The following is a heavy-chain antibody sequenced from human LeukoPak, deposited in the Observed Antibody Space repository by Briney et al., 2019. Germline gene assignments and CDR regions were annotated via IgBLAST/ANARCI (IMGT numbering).Heavy chain of an antibody. Sequence: SETLSLTCTVSGDSISSGGYYWSWLRQPPGKGLERIGYIYHSGSTSYNPSHKSRVTISVDRSRNQFSLKLASVTAADTAVYYCARDNPWNWFDPWGQGTLVTVSS. V-gene: IGHV4-30-2*01. CDR3: ARDNPWNWFDP. CDR2: IYHSGST. J-gene: IGHJ5*02. CDR1: GDSISSGGYY.